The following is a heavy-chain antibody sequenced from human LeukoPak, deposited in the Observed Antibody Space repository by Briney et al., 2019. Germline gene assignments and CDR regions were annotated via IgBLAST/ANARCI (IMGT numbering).Heavy chain of an antibody. D-gene: IGHD6-19*01. Sequence: SETLSLTCTVSGGSISSSSYYWGWIRQPPGKGLEWIGSIYYSGSTYYNPSLKSRVTISVDTSKNQFSLKLSSVTAADTAVYYCARHRAPVSGHFYFDYWGQGTLVTVS. CDR2: IYYSGST. CDR3: ARHRAPVSGHFYFDY. CDR1: GGSISSSSYY. J-gene: IGHJ4*02. V-gene: IGHV4-39*01.